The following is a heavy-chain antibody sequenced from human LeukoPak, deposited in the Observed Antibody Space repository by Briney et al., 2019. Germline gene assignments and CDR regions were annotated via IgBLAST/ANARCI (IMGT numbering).Heavy chain of an antibody. V-gene: IGHV4-34*01. CDR3: ARGAPGY. CDR1: GGSFSDYL. CDR2: ITHSGST. J-gene: IGHJ4*02. Sequence: PSETLSLTCAVYGGSFSDYLWTRIRQTPGKGLEWIGDITHSGSTSYNPSLKSRVTISVDTSKNQFSLKLTSVTAADTAVYYCARGAPGYWGQGTLVTVSS.